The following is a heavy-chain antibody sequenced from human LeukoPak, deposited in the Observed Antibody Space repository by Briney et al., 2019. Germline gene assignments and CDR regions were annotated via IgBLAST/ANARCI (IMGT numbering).Heavy chain of an antibody. CDR3: ARTAGRGNFDY. J-gene: IGHJ4*02. Sequence: SQTLSLTCTVSGGSISSGDYYWSWIRRPPGKGLEWIGYIYYSGSTYYNPSLKSRVTISVDTSKNQFSLKLSSVTAADTAVYYCARTAGRGNFDYWGQGTLVTVSS. V-gene: IGHV4-30-4*08. D-gene: IGHD1-26*01. CDR2: IYYSGST. CDR1: GGSISSGDYY.